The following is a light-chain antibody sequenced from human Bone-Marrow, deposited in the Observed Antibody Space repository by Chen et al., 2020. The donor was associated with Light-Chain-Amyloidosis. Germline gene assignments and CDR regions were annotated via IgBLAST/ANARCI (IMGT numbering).Light chain of an antibody. CDR2: DDS. J-gene: IGLJ3*02. Sequence: SYVLTQPSPLSVAPGQTATIACGGNNIGSTSVHWYQQTPGQAPLLVVYDDSDRPSGIPVRLSGSNSGNTATLTISRVEAGDEADYYCQVWDRSSDRPVFGGGTKLTVL. CDR1: NIGSTS. V-gene: IGLV3-21*02. CDR3: QVWDRSSDRPV.